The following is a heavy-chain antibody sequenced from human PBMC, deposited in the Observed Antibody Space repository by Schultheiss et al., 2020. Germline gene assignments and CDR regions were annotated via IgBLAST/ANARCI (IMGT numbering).Heavy chain of an antibody. CDR2: ITSSGDTM. V-gene: IGHV3-11*01. Sequence: GGSLRLSCAASGLTFSNAWMTWVRQAPGKGLEWVSYITSSGDTMYYAGFVMGRFSVSRDNAKNMLYLQMNSLRAEDTAVYYCAKDYYGDYVGIFDYWGQGTLVTVSS. CDR3: AKDYYGDYVGIFDY. CDR1: GLTFSNAW. J-gene: IGHJ4*02. D-gene: IGHD4-17*01.